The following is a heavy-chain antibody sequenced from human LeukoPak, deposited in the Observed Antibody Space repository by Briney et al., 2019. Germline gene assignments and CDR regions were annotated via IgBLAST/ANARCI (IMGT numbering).Heavy chain of an antibody. Sequence: PGGSLRLSCAASRFTFSSYRMSWVRQAPGKGLEWVANINQDGSEKYYVDSVKGRFTISRDNAKNSLYLQMNSLRVEDTAVYYCARDRGGYCSSTSCYSHFDYWGQGTLVTVSS. CDR2: INQDGSEK. CDR3: ARDRGGYCSSTSCYSHFDY. D-gene: IGHD2-2*01. CDR1: RFTFSSYR. J-gene: IGHJ4*02. V-gene: IGHV3-7*01.